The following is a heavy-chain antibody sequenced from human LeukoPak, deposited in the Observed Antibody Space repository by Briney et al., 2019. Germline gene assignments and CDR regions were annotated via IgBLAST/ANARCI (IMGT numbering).Heavy chain of an antibody. D-gene: IGHD6-6*01. Sequence: GGSLRLSCAASGFTFSSYSMNRVRQAPGKGLEWVSSISSSSSYIYYADSVKGRFTISRDNAKNSLYLQMNSLRAEDTAVYYCARGIAARPGYWGQGTLVTVSS. V-gene: IGHV3-21*01. J-gene: IGHJ4*02. CDR2: ISSSSSYI. CDR3: ARGIAARPGY. CDR1: GFTFSSYS.